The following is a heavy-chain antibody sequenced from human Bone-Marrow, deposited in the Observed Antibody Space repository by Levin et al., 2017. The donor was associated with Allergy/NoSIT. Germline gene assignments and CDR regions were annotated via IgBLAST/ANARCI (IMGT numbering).Heavy chain of an antibody. CDR2: ISYDGSNK. J-gene: IGHJ6*02. CDR3: AKDFPPVHYYGMDV. Sequence: GGSLRLSCAASGFTFSSYGMHWVRQAPGKGLEWVAVISYDGSNKYYADSVKGRFTISRDNSKNTLYLQMNSLRAEDTAVYYCAKDFPPVHYYGMDVWGQGTTVTVSS. CDR1: GFTFSSYG. V-gene: IGHV3-30*18.